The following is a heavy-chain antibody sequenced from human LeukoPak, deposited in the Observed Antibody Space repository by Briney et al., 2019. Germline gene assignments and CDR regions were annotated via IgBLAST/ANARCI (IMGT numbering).Heavy chain of an antibody. V-gene: IGHV3-64D*06. J-gene: IGHJ4*02. D-gene: IGHD6-13*01. CDR3: VKEGSREGSWVIAAAGWYYFDY. CDR1: GFTFSSYA. Sequence: PGGSLRLSCSASGFTFSSYAMHWVRQAPGKGLEYVSAISSNGGSTYYADSVKGRFTISRDNSKNTLYLQMSSLRAEDTAVYYCVKEGSREGSWVIAAAGWYYFDYWGQGTLVTVSS. CDR2: ISSNGGST.